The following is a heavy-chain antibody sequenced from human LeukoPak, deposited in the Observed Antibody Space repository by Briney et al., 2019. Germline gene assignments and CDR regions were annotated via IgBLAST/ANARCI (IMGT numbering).Heavy chain of an antibody. CDR2: ITTRSSYI. CDR3: TRDLYDSGMDV. V-gene: IGHV3-21*01. D-gene: IGHD2-2*02. Sequence: PGGSLRLSCAASGFILSTYDMNLIRQAPGEGLEWVSSITTRSSYIYYADSGKGRFTISRNNAKNSLYLQMNTLRAEDTDVYYYTRDLYDSGMDVWGQGTTVTVSS. J-gene: IGHJ6*02. CDR1: GFILSTYD.